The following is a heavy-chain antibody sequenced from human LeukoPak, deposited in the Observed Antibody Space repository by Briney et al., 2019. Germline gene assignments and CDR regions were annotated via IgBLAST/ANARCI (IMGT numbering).Heavy chain of an antibody. CDR1: GFTFSSYD. J-gene: IGHJ4*02. D-gene: IGHD6-25*01. CDR3: ARGLGF. V-gene: IGHV3-48*01. Sequence: GGSLRLSCAGAGFTFSSYDMNWVRQAPGKGLEWLAYISTSSRTIYYADSVKGRFTISRDNAKNSLYLQMNTLRAEDTAVYYCARGLGFWGQGTLVTVSS. CDR2: ISTSSRTI.